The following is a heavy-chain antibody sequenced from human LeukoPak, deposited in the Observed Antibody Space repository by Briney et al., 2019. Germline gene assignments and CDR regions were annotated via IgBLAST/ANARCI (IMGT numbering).Heavy chain of an antibody. J-gene: IGHJ4*02. CDR3: ARQTGSGLFILP. CDR2: IYYSGST. CDR1: GGSISSSIYY. V-gene: IGHV4-39*01. D-gene: IGHD3/OR15-3a*01. Sequence: SETLSLTCTVSGGSISSSIYYWGWIRQSPGNGLEWIGSIYYSGSTYYNPSLKSRVTISVDTSKNQFSLRLTSVTAADTAVYYCARQTGSGLFILPGGQGTLVTVSS.